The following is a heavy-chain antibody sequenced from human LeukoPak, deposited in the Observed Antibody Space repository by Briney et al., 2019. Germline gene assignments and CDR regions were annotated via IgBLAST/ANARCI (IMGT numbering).Heavy chain of an antibody. CDR2: ISDSARRP. V-gene: IGHV3-23*01. Sequence: GGSLRLSCAASGFTFSRYAMSWGRQAPGKGGGWGSAISDSARRPSSADSVKRRFPISRDISKNTLYLQMNSLRAEDTAVYYCAKTGYCSSPSCQGGAFDIWGQGTMVTVSS. CDR1: GFTFSRYA. J-gene: IGHJ3*02. D-gene: IGHD2-2*01. CDR3: AKTGYCSSPSCQGGAFDI.